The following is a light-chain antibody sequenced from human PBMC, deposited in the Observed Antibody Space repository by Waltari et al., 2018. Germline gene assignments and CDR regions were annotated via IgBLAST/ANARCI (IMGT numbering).Light chain of an antibody. CDR3: SSYTSSSTWV. CDR1: SSDVGCYNY. Sequence: QSALTQPASVSGSPGQSITISCTGTSSDVGCYNYVSWYQQHPGKAPKFMIYDVSKRPSWFSNRFSGSKSGNTASLTISGLQAEDEADYYCSSYTSSSTWVFGGGTKLTVL. V-gene: IGLV2-14*01. CDR2: DVS. J-gene: IGLJ3*02.